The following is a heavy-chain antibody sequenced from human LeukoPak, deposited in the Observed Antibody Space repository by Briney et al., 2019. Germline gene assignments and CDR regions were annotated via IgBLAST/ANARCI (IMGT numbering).Heavy chain of an antibody. Sequence: PGGSLRLSCAASGFTFSSYAMSWVRQAPGKGLEWVSAISGSGGSTYYADSVKGRFTISRDNSKNTLYLQMNSLRVEDTAVYYCAKGWNGYDRLDYWGQGTLVTVSS. V-gene: IGHV3-23*01. CDR2: ISGSGGST. J-gene: IGHJ4*02. CDR3: AKGWNGYDRLDY. CDR1: GFTFSSYA. D-gene: IGHD5-12*01.